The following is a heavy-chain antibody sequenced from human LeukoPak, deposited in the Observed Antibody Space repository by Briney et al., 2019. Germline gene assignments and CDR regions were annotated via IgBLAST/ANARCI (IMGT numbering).Heavy chain of an antibody. V-gene: IGHV3-30*04. CDR3: AREAYSGSANRDAFDI. J-gene: IGHJ3*02. D-gene: IGHD1-26*01. CDR1: GFTFSSYA. CDR2: ISYDGSNK. Sequence: GGSLRLSCAASGFTFSSYAMHWVRQAPGKGLEWVAVISYDGSNKYYADSVKGRFTISRDNSKNTLYLQMNSLRAEDTAVYYCAREAYSGSANRDAFDIWGQGTMVTVSS.